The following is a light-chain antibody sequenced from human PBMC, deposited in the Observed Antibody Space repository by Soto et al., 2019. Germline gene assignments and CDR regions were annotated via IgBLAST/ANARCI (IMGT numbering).Light chain of an antibody. CDR2: DVN. CDR3: NSYGGTNNYVV. CDR1: GSDVGGYNY. V-gene: IGLV2-8*01. J-gene: IGLJ2*01. Sequence: QSVLTQPPSASGSPGQSVTISCTGTGSDVGGYNYVSWYRQHPGKAPQLIIYDVNKRPSGVPDRFSGSKSGNTASLTVSGLQAEDEADYFCNSYGGTNNYVVFGGGTKLTVL.